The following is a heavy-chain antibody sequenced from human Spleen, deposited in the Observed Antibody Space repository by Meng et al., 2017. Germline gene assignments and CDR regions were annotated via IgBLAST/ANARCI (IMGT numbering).Heavy chain of an antibody. CDR3: ARDGVGYGSGTNKWFDP. V-gene: IGHV4-31*11. CDR1: GGSISSGGYY. Sequence: QGRLRASGPGLVKPSGTLSLTCAVSGGSISSGGYYWNWIRHHPGKGLEWIGYIYYSGTTYYNPSLKSRVTMSVETSKNQFSLKLSSVTAADTAVYFCARDGVGYGSGTNKWFDPWGQGTLVTVSS. CDR2: IYYSGTT. D-gene: IGHD3-10*01. J-gene: IGHJ5*02.